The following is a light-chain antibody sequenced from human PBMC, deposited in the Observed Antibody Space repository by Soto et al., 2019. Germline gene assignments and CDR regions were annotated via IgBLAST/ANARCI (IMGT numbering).Light chain of an antibody. CDR1: SSNIGSNT. V-gene: IGLV1-44*01. Sequence: QSALTQPPSASGTPGQRVTISCSGSSSNIGSNTVNWYQQLPGTAPKLLIYSNNQRPSGVPDRFSGSKSGTSASLAISGLQXEDEADYYCAAWDDSLNVPYVFGTGTKVNV. CDR3: AAWDDSLNVPYV. CDR2: SNN. J-gene: IGLJ1*01.